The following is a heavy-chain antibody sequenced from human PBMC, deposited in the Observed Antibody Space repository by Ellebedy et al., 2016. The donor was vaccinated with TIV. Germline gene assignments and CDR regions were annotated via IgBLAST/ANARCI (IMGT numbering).Heavy chain of an antibody. Sequence: ASVKVSXXASGYTFTDYGISWVRQAPGQGLEWMGWISAYNRNTNYAQKLQGRVTMTTDTSTSTAYMDLRSLRSDDTAVYYCARLPCGSTSCGGKAFDIWGQGTLVAVSS. J-gene: IGHJ3*02. V-gene: IGHV1-18*01. CDR2: ISAYNRNT. CDR1: GYTFTDYG. D-gene: IGHD2-2*01. CDR3: ARLPCGSTSCGGKAFDI.